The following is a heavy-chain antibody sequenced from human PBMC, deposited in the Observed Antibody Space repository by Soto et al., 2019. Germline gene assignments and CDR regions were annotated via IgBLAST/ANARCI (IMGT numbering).Heavy chain of an antibody. D-gene: IGHD3-9*01. CDR3: ARETMRLGGWFDN. CDR1: GDSIIRAGYS. Sequence: PSETLSLTCAVSGDSIIRAGYSWSWIPQSPGKRLEWIGYTYDRGSTYYNPSFRGRVSISVDRTTNQMSLKLDSVTAADTAVYYCARETMRLGGWFDNWGPGTLVTVSS. V-gene: IGHV4-30-2*06. CDR2: TYDRGST. J-gene: IGHJ4*01.